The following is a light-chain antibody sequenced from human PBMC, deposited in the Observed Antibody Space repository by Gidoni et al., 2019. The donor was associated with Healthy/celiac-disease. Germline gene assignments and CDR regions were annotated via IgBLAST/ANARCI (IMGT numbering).Light chain of an antibody. J-gene: IGLJ2*01. CDR1: SSDVGSYNL. Sequence: QSALTQPASVSGSPAQSITISCTGTSSDVGSYNLVSWYQHPPGKAPKLMIYEVSKRPSGVSNRFSGSKSGNTASLTISGLQAEDEADYYCCSYAGSSTFVVFGGGTKLTVL. CDR2: EVS. CDR3: CSYAGSSTFVV. V-gene: IGLV2-23*02.